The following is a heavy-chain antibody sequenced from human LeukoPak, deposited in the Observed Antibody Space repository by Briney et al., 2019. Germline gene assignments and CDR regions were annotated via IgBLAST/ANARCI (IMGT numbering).Heavy chain of an antibody. CDR2: IYYSGST. CDR3: ARGRARDSSGYPNY. CDR1: GGSISSYY. Sequence: SETLSLTCTVSGGSISSYYWSWIRQPPGKGLEWIGYIYYSGSTNYNPSLKSRVTISVDTSKNQFSLKLSSVTAADTAVYYCARGRARDSSGYPNYWGQGTLVTVSS. J-gene: IGHJ4*02. D-gene: IGHD3-22*01. V-gene: IGHV4-59*01.